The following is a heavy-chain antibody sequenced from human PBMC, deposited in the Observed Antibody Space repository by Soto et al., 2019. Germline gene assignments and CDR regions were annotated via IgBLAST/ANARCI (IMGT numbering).Heavy chain of an antibody. D-gene: IGHD1-1*01. CDR1: GYGFTTYG. Sequence: QVHLVQSGAEVKKPGASVKVSCKGSGYGFTTYGITWVRQAPGQGLEWMAWISAHNGNTNYAQKRQGRVTVAKDTSTSTAYMELRSLRSDGPAVYYCARGRYGDSWGQGALVTVSS. V-gene: IGHV1-18*01. CDR3: ARGRYGDS. CDR2: ISAHNGNT. J-gene: IGHJ4*02.